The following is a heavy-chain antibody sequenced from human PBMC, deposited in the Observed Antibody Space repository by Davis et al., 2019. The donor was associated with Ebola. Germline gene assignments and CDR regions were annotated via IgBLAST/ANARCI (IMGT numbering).Heavy chain of an antibody. D-gene: IGHD2-8*01. CDR1: GFTFSSYG. CDR3: AKDLSVSDAFDI. V-gene: IGHV3-30*18. J-gene: IGHJ3*02. Sequence: PGGSLRLSCAASGFTFSSYGMHWVRQAPGKGLEWVAVISYDGSNKYYADSVKGRFTISRDNSKNTLYLQMNSLRAEDTAVYYCAKDLSVSDAFDIWGQGTMVTVSS. CDR2: ISYDGSNK.